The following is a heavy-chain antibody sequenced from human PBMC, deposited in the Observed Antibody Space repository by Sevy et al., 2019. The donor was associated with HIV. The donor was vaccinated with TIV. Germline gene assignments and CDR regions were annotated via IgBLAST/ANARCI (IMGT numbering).Heavy chain of an antibody. CDR2: VYPNSGGT. CDR1: GYTFTGDY. D-gene: IGHD1-7*01. Sequence: ASVKVSCKASGYTFTGDYLHWVRQAPGQGLEWMGRVYPNSGGTNYAQKFQGRVTMTRDTSISTAYMELSRLRSDDTAVYYCARDGGGGTTNSGMDVWGQVTTVTVSS. J-gene: IGHJ6*02. V-gene: IGHV1-2*06. CDR3: ARDGGGGTTNSGMDV.